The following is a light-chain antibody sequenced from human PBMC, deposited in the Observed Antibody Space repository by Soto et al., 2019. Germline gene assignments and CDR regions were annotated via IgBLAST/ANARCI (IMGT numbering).Light chain of an antibody. CDR1: KSVSSW. Sequence: DIQMTQSPSTLSASVGDRVTITCRANKSVSSWLAWYQQKPGKAPRLLIYDASSLKSGVSSRFSGSGSRTEFTLTISSLQPEDFATYYCQQSYSTPWTFGQGTKVEIK. V-gene: IGKV1-5*01. CDR3: QQSYSTPWT. CDR2: DAS. J-gene: IGKJ1*01.